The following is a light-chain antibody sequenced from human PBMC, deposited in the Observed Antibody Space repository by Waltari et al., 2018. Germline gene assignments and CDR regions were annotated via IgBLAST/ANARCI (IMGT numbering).Light chain of an antibody. CDR2: AAS. J-gene: IGKJ1*01. CDR3: QQYDNWLGT. CDR1: QSIRSN. V-gene: IGKV3-15*01. Sequence: EIVMTQSPDTLSAFPGERATLSCRASQSIRSNLAWYQHKPGQAPRRLIYAASTRATGIPARFSGSGSGTEFTLTISSLQSEDFAVYFCQQYDNWLGTFGPGTKVEIK.